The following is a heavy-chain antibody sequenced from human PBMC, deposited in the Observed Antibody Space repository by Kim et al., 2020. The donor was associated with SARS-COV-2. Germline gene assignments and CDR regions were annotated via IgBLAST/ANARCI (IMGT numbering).Heavy chain of an antibody. Sequence: GVSLRLSCAASGFTFNSYGMHWVRQVPGKGLEWVAVIWYDGSNKYYADSMKGRFTISRDNSKNTLYLQMNSLRADDTAVYYCASAGFGSAWYFDYWGQGTLVTVSS. CDR2: IWYDGSNK. D-gene: IGHD6-19*01. J-gene: IGHJ4*02. CDR1: GFTFNSYG. V-gene: IGHV3-33*01. CDR3: ASAGFGSAWYFDY.